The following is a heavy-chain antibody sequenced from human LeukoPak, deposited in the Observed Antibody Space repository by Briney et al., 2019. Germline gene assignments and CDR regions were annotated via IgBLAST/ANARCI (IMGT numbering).Heavy chain of an antibody. CDR2: IKQDGSEK. D-gene: IGHD4-23*01. CDR1: GFTFSSYW. V-gene: IGHV3-7*01. CDR3: ARDQDYGGNLFDY. Sequence: GGSLRLSCAASGFTFSSYWMSWVRQAPGKGLEWVANIKQDGSEKYYADSVKGRFTISRDNAKNSLYLQMNSLRAEDTAVYYCARDQDYGGNLFDYWGQGTLVTVSS. J-gene: IGHJ4*02.